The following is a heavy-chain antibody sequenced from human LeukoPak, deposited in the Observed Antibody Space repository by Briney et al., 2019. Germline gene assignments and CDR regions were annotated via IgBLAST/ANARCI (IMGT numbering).Heavy chain of an antibody. V-gene: IGHV3-30*18. D-gene: IGHD3-10*01. Sequence: TGGSLRLSCAASGFTLSSYGMHWVRQAPGKGLEWVAVISYDGSNKYYADSVKGRFTISRDNSKNTLYLQMNSLRAEDTAVYYCAKGSASSAGVDYWGQGTLVTVSS. CDR2: ISYDGSNK. J-gene: IGHJ4*02. CDR3: AKGSASSAGVDY. CDR1: GFTLSSYG.